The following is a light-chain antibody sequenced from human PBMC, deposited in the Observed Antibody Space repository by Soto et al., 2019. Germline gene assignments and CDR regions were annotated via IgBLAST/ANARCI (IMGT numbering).Light chain of an antibody. CDR1: NSNIGAGYD. Sequence: QSVLTQPPSVSGAPGQRVTISCTGSNSNIGAGYDVHWYQQLPGSAPKLLIYGNINRPSGVPDRFSGSKSGTSASLAITGLQAEDEADYYCQSYDSSLSGSHVVFGGGTKLTVL. J-gene: IGLJ2*01. CDR3: QSYDSSLSGSHVV. CDR2: GNI. V-gene: IGLV1-40*01.